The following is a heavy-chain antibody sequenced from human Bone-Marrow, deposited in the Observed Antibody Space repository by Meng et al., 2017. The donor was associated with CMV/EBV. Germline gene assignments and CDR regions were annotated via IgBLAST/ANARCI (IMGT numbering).Heavy chain of an antibody. CDR3: ARNYCSSTSCYIRRDWYFDL. CDR2: MNPNSGNT. V-gene: IGHV1-8*03. D-gene: IGHD2-2*02. Sequence: ASVKVSCKASGYTFTSYDINWVRQATGQGLEWMGWMNPNSGNTGYAQKFQGRVTITRNTSISTAYMELSSLRSEDTAVYYCARNYCSSTSCYIRRDWYFDLWGRGPLVTVSS. J-gene: IGHJ2*01. CDR1: GYTFTSYD.